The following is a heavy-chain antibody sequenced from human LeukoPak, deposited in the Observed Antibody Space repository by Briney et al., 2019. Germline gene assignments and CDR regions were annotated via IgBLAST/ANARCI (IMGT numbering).Heavy chain of an antibody. V-gene: IGHV3-23*01. Sequence: GGSLRLSCAASGFTFSSYGMSWVRQAPGKGLEWVSAISGSGGSTYYADSVKGRFTISRDNSKNTLYLQMNSLRAEDTAVYYCARTGNPATGDYWGQGTLVTVSS. CDR1: GFTFSSYG. J-gene: IGHJ4*02. CDR3: ARTGNPATGDY. CDR2: ISGSGGST. D-gene: IGHD1-1*01.